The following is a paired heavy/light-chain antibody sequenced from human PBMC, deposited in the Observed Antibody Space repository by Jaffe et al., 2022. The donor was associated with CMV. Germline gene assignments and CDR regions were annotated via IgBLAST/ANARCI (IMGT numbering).Light chain of an antibody. V-gene: IGLV2-23*02. CDR2: EVS. CDR1: SSDVGSYNL. Sequence: QSALTQPASVSGSPGQSITISCTGTSSDVGSYNLVSWYQEHPGKAPKLIIYEVSKRPSGVSNRFSGSKSGNTASLTISGLQAEDEADYYCCSYAGSSTLVFGTGTKVTVL. J-gene: IGLJ1*01. CDR3: CSYAGSSTLV.
Heavy chain of an antibody. D-gene: IGHD3-9*01. Sequence: QVQLQESGPGLVKPSETLSLTCAVSGGSIIGYYWSWIRQPPGKGLEWIGHIYYSGSTNYNPSLKSRVTISVDTSKKQFSLNLSSVTAADTAVYSCARLTSTGTWYFDLWGRATLVTVSS. V-gene: IGHV4-59*08. CDR3: ARLTSTGTWYFDL. J-gene: IGHJ2*01. CDR1: GGSIIGYY. CDR2: IYYSGST.